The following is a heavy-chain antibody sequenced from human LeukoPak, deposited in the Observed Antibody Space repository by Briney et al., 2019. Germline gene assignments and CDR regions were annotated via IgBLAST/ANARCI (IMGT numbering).Heavy chain of an antibody. J-gene: IGHJ3*02. CDR1: GFTFSSYS. Sequence: GGSLRLSCAASGFTFSSYSMNWVRQAPGKGLEWVSSISSSSSYIYYADSVKGRFTISRDNAKNSLYLQMNSLRAEDTAVYYCARDASPSSGWYVDAFDIWGQGTMVTVSS. V-gene: IGHV3-21*01. CDR2: ISSSSSYI. D-gene: IGHD6-19*01. CDR3: ARDASPSSGWYVDAFDI.